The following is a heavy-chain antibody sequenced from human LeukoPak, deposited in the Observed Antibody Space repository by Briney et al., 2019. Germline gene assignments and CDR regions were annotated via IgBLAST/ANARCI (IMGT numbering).Heavy chain of an antibody. CDR3: ARALFDYDSSGYNYYYYYYGMDV. Sequence: GASVKVSCKPSGYTFTGYYMHWVRQAPGQGLEWMGWINPNSGGTNYAQKFQGRVTMTRDTSISTAYMELSRLRSDDTAVYYCARALFDYDSSGYNYYYYYYGMDVWGQGTTVTVSS. D-gene: IGHD3-22*01. J-gene: IGHJ6*02. V-gene: IGHV1-2*02. CDR1: GYTFTGYY. CDR2: INPNSGGT.